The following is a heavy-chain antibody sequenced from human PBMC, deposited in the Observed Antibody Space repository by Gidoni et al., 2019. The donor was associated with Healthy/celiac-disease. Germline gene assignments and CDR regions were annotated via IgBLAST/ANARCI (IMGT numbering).Heavy chain of an antibody. J-gene: IGHJ3*02. V-gene: IGHV3-30-3*01. CDR1: FPFMSYA. CDR3: AREQYSGSYNDAFDI. D-gene: IGHD1-26*01. Sequence: FPFMSYAMHWVRQAPGKGLEWVAVISYDGSNKYYADSVKGRFTISRDNSKNTLYLQMNSLRAEDTAVYYCAREQYSGSYNDAFDIWGQGTMVTVSS. CDR2: ISYDGSNK.